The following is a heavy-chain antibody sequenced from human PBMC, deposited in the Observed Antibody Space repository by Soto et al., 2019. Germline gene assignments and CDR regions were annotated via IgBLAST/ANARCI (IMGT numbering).Heavy chain of an antibody. V-gene: IGHV3-21*01. CDR3: ARDFLVATRPHYGMDV. D-gene: IGHD5-12*01. CDR2: ISSSSSYI. CDR1: GFTFSSYS. Sequence: GGSLRLSCAASGFTFSSYSMNWVRQAPGKGLEWVSSISSSSSYIYYADSEKGRFTISRDNAKNSLYLQMNSLRAEDTAVYYCARDFLVATRPHYGMDVWGQGTTVTVSS. J-gene: IGHJ6*02.